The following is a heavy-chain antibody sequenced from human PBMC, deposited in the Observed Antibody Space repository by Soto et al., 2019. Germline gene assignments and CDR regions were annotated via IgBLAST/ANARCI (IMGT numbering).Heavy chain of an antibody. CDR2: IYWDDDK. J-gene: IGHJ6*02. CDR3: IQSRCGGDCLQSYATYYYYGMDV. D-gene: IGHD2-21*02. Sequence: SGPTLVNPTQTLTLTCTFSAFSLSTGGVGVGWIRQPPGKALEWLALIYWDDDKRYSPSLRSRLTITKDTSKNQVVLTMTNMDPVDTATYYCIQSRCGGDCLQSYATYYYYGMDVWGQGTTVTVSS. V-gene: IGHV2-5*02. CDR1: AFSLSTGGVG.